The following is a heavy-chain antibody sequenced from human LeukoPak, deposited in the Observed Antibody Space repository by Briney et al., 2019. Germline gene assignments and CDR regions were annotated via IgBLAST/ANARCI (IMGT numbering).Heavy chain of an antibody. CDR2: IWYDGSKK. V-gene: IGHV3-33*01. J-gene: IGHJ4*02. CDR1: GFTFSSSG. D-gene: IGHD6-19*01. CDR3: AREGSSGWYFDY. Sequence: PGRSLRLSCAASGFTFSSSGMHWVRQAPGKGLEWVAVIWYDGSKKYYVDSVMGRFTISRDNSKNTLYLQMNSLRAEDTAVYYCAREGSSGWYFDYWGQGTLVTVSS.